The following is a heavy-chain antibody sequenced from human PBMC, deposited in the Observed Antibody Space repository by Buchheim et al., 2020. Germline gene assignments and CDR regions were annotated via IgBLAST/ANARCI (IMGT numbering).Heavy chain of an antibody. J-gene: IGHJ4*02. CDR3: ASSKVYCTSTSCYTDPLDY. CDR1: GGSISSSNW. V-gene: IGHV4-4*02. D-gene: IGHD2-2*02. CDR2: IYHSGST. Sequence: QVQLQESGPGLVKPSGTLSLTCAVSGGSISSSNWWSWVRQPPGKGLEWIGEIYHSGSTNYNPSLKSRVTSSVDTSKNQFPMKLSSVTAADTAVYYCASSKVYCTSTSCYTDPLDYWGQGTL.